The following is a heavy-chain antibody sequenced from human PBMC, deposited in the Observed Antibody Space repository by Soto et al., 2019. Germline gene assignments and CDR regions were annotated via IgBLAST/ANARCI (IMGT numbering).Heavy chain of an antibody. V-gene: IGHV4-39*01. Sequence: PSETLSLTCTFSGGSISCTSYYWGWIPRPPGKGLEWIGSVYYDRSTYYNPSLKSRVTIFVDTSKNQFSLKLSSVTAADTAVYYCARHEYDSRGNRFDPWGQGTLVTVS. CDR1: GGSISCTSYY. J-gene: IGHJ5*02. D-gene: IGHD3-22*01. CDR2: VYYDRST. CDR3: ARHEYDSRGNRFDP.